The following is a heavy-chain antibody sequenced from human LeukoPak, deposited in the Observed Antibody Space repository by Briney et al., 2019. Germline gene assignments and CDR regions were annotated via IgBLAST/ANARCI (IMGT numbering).Heavy chain of an antibody. D-gene: IGHD2-2*01. Sequence: GASVKVSCKASGYTFTSYGISWVRQAPGQGLEWMGWISAYNGNTNYAQKLQGRVTMTTDTSTSTAYMELRSLRSDDTAVYYCARGGCSSTSCRFSVPRAYWFDPWGQGTLVTVSS. CDR1: GYTFTSYG. V-gene: IGHV1-18*01. CDR3: ARGGCSSTSCRFSVPRAYWFDP. CDR2: ISAYNGNT. J-gene: IGHJ5*02.